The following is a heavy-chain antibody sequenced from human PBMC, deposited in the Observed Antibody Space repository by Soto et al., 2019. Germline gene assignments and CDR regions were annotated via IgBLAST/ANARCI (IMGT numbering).Heavy chain of an antibody. Sequence: QVQLQESGPGLVKPSQTLSLTCTVSGGSITSGDYYWSWIRQPPGKGLEWVGYNYYGGSTCYHQSLETRITISLDTAKNQFSLELTSVTAADTAVYYCASGSTVINTLDFWGQGTLVTVSS. D-gene: IGHD4-17*01. CDR1: GGSITSGDYY. J-gene: IGHJ4*02. CDR2: NYYGGST. CDR3: ASGSTVINTLDF. V-gene: IGHV4-30-4*01.